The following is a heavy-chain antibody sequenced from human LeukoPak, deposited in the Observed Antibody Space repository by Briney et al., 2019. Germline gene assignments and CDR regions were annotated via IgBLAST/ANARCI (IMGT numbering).Heavy chain of an antibody. D-gene: IGHD4-17*01. J-gene: IGHJ3*02. CDR1: GGSISSGSYY. CDR2: IYTSGST. Sequence: PSQTLSLTCTVSGGSISSGSYYWSWIRQPAGKGLGWIGRIYTSGSTNYNPSLKSRVTISVDTSKNQFSLKLSSVTAADTAVYYCARGNGDYGMIGDAFDIWGQGTMVTVSS. V-gene: IGHV4-61*02. CDR3: ARGNGDYGMIGDAFDI.